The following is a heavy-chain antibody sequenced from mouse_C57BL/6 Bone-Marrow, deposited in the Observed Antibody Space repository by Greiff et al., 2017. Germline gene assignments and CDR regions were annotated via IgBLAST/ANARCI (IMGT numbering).Heavy chain of an antibody. CDR2: IDPEDGDT. CDR3: TTGSNYYAMDY. J-gene: IGHJ4*01. D-gene: IGHD1-1*01. Sequence: VQLKESGAELVRPGASVKLSCTASGFYIKDYYMHWVKQRPEQGLEWIGRIDPEDGDTEYAPKFQGKGTMTADTSSNTAYLQLSSLTSEDTAVYYCTTGSNYYAMDYWGQGTSVTVSS. CDR1: GFYIKDYY. V-gene: IGHV14-1*01.